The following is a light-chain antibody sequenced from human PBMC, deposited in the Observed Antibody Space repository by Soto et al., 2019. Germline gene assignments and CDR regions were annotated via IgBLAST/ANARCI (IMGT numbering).Light chain of an antibody. CDR3: QKYNSAPRT. Sequence: DIQMTQSPSSLSASVGDRVTITCRASQGSRNYLAWYQQKPGKVPKLLIYAASTLQSGVPSRFSGSGSGTDFTLTISSLQPEDVATYYCQKYNSAPRTFGQGTKVEIK. V-gene: IGKV1-27*01. CDR2: AAS. CDR1: QGSRNY. J-gene: IGKJ1*01.